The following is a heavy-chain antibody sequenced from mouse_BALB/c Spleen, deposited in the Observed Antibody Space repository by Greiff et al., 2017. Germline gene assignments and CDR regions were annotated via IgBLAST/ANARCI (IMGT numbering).Heavy chain of an antibody. CDR1: GFTFSSYT. V-gene: IGHV5-9*03. Sequence: EVQLVESGGGLVKPGGSLKLSCAASGFTFSSYTMSWVRQTPEKRLEWVATISSGGGNTYYPDSVKGRFTISRDNAKNNLYLQMSSLRSEDTALYYCARAPITTVPYWYFDVWGAGTTVTVSS. CDR3: ARAPITTVPYWYFDV. J-gene: IGHJ1*01. D-gene: IGHD1-1*01. CDR2: ISSGGGNT.